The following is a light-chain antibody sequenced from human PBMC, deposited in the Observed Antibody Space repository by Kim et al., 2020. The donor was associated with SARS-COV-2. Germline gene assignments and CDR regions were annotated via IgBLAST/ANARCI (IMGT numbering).Light chain of an antibody. Sequence: PGERVTLAFRASQRVSSSYLGWYQHEPGQAPRLLISGATSIATGNPDRFSGSGSGTDFTLTMSRLECEAVAVYFCQQYGSSPRLTCGGGINVDTK. J-gene: IGKJ4*01. CDR3: QQYGSSPRLT. V-gene: IGKV3-20*01. CDR1: QRVSSSY. CDR2: GAT.